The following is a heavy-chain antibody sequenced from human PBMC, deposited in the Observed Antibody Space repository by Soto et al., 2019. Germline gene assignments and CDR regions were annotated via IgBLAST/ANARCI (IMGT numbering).Heavy chain of an antibody. D-gene: IGHD2-15*01. J-gene: IGHJ2*01. CDR3: ARGYCSGGSCYAHWYFDL. CDR1: GFTVSSNY. CDR2: IYSGGST. Sequence: EVQLVESGGGLVQPGGSLRLSCAASGFTVSSNYMSWVRQAPGKGLEWVSVIYSGGSTYYADSVKGRFTISRHNSKNTLYLQMNRLRAEDTAVYYCARGYCSGGSCYAHWYFDLWGRGTLVTVSS. V-gene: IGHV3-53*04.